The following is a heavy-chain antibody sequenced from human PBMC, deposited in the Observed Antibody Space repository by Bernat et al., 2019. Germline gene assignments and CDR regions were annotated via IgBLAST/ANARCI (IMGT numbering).Heavy chain of an antibody. CDR1: AGSISSNNYF. J-gene: IGHJ2*01. Sequence: QLQLQESGPGLVKPSETLSLTCTVSAGSISSNNYFWGWIREPPGKGLEWIGSVYSSGSTYYNPSLKSRVTISVDTSKNQFSLKLSSVTAADTAVYYCARVKIAVAGTNWYFDLWGRGTLVTVSS. CDR3: ARVKIAVAGTNWYFDL. CDR2: VYSSGST. D-gene: IGHD6-19*01. V-gene: IGHV4-39*01.